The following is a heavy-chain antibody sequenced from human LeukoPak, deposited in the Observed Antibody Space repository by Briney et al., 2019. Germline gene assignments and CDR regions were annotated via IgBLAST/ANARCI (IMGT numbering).Heavy chain of an antibody. D-gene: IGHD1-26*01. CDR2: IRSKAYGGTA. J-gene: IGHJ4*02. Sequence: GGSLRLSCTASGFTFGDYAMSWVRQAPGKGLEWVGFIRSKAYGGTAEYAASVKGRFTISRDDSKSIAYLQMNSLKTEDTAVYYCTKSGTAIVGTTAAYYFDYWGQGTLVTVSP. CDR3: TKSGTAIVGTTAAYYFDY. V-gene: IGHV3-49*04. CDR1: GFTFGDYA.